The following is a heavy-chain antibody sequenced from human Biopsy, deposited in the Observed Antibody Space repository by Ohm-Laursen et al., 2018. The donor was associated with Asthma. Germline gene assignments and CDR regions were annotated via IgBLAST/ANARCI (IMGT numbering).Heavy chain of an antibody. D-gene: IGHD3-10*01. Sequence: SQALSLTCAVYGGSFSNYYWTWIRQPPGKGLEWIGEINHRGSTNYNPSLESRVTLSVDTSKNQFSVKLRSVTATDTAVYYCARSPYYYGLLGPTRGFGVYAVWGHGTLVTVSS. V-gene: IGHV4-34*01. CDR3: ARSPYYYGLLGPTRGFGVYAV. CDR2: INHRGST. CDR1: GGSFSNYY. J-gene: IGHJ3*01.